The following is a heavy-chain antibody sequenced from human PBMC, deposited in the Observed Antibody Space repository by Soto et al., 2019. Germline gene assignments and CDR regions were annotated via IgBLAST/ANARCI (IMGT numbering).Heavy chain of an antibody. CDR3: ARDRSHYDILTGHLDY. Sequence: GGSLRLSCAASGFTFSSYWMSWVRQAPGKGLEWVANIKQDGSEKYYVDSVKGRFTISRDNAKNSLYLQMNSLRAEDTAVYYCARDRSHYDILTGHLDYWGRGTLVTVSS. CDR2: IKQDGSEK. D-gene: IGHD3-9*01. CDR1: GFTFSSYW. J-gene: IGHJ4*02. V-gene: IGHV3-7*05.